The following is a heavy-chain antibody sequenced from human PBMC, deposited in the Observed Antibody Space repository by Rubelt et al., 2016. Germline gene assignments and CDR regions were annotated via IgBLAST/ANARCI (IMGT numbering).Heavy chain of an antibody. CDR2: ISSSSSTI. D-gene: IGHD2-8*01. CDR1: GFTFSSYS. CDR3: AKEYCTNGVCYIFDY. V-gene: IGHV3-48*04. Sequence: EVQLVESGGGLVQPGGSLRLSCAASGFTFSSYSMNWVRQAPGKGLEWVSYISSSSSTIYYADSVKCRFTISGDNAKNSLYLQMNSLGAEDTALYYCAKEYCTNGVCYIFDYWGQGTLVTVSS. J-gene: IGHJ4*02.